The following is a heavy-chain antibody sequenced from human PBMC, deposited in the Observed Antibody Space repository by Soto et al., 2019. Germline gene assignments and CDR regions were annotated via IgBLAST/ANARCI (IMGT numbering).Heavy chain of an antibody. J-gene: IGHJ6*02. CDR3: ARDHIVVVTATYGMDV. CDR2: ISSSSSYI. CDR1: GFTFSSYS. D-gene: IGHD2-21*02. Sequence: GSLRLSCAASGFTFSSYSMNWVRQAPGKGLEWVSSISSSSSYIYYADSVKGRFTISRDNAKNSLYLQMNSLRAEDTAVYYCARDHIVVVTATYGMDVWGQGTTVTVSS. V-gene: IGHV3-21*01.